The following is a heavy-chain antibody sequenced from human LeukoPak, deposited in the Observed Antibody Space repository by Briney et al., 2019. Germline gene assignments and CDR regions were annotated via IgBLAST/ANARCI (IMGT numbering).Heavy chain of an antibody. D-gene: IGHD3-3*01. CDR2: INHSGST. V-gene: IGHV4-34*01. CDR3: ARGFPRTYYDFWSGYYVGLTYCHRFDP. Sequence: SETLSLTCAVYGGSFSGYYWSWIRQPPGKGLEWIGEINHSGSTNYNPSLKSRVTISVDTSKNQFSLKLSSVTAADTAVYYCARGFPRTYYDFWSGYYVGLTYCHRFDPWGQGTLVTVSS. CDR1: GGSFSGYY. J-gene: IGHJ5*02.